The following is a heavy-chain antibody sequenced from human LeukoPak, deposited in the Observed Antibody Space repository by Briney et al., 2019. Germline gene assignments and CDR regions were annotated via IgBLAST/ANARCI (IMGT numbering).Heavy chain of an antibody. CDR2: ISFNGGTK. CDR3: AKGLSAGTIDY. Sequence: PGRSLRLSCAASGFTFKEHAIHWVRQAPGKGLEWVAVISFNGGTKYYADSVEGRFTISRDNSKGTAFLQMNSLRRNDTAIYFCAKGLSAGTIDYWGQGALVTVSS. V-gene: IGHV3-30*18. J-gene: IGHJ4*02. D-gene: IGHD6-19*01. CDR1: GFTFKEHA.